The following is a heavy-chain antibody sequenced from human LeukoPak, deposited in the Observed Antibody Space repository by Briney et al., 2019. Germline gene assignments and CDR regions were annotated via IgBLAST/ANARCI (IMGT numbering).Heavy chain of an antibody. CDR3: ARAPPDYGGYTNDY. D-gene: IGHD4-23*01. CDR2: ISGSSSRI. V-gene: IGHV3-48*01. CDR1: GFSFSSYS. Sequence: PGGSLRLSCAASGFSFSSYSMNWVRQAPGEGLEWVSYISGSSSRIYYADSVKGRFTISRDNAKTSLYLQMNSLRAEDTAVYYCARAPPDYGGYTNDYWGQGTLVTVSS. J-gene: IGHJ4*02.